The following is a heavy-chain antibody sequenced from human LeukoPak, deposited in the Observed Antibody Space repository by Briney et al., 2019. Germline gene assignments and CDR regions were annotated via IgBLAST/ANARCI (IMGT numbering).Heavy chain of an antibody. CDR1: GFTVSSNY. D-gene: IGHD2-21*02. V-gene: IGHV3-53*01. CDR3: ARDFAPGPGPGLPKGYYGMDV. Sequence: GGSLRLSCAASGFTVSSNYMSWVRQAPGKGLEWVSVIYSGGSTYYADSVKGRFTISRDNSKNTLYLQMNSLRAEDTAVYYCARDFAPGPGPGLPKGYYGMDVWGQGTTVTVSS. J-gene: IGHJ6*02. CDR2: IYSGGST.